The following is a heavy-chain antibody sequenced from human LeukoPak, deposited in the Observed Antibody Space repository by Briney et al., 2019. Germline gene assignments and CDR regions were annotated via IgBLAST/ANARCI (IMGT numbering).Heavy chain of an antibody. V-gene: IGHV3-9*01. Sequence: PGRSLRLSCAASGFTFDDYAMHWVRQAPGKGLEWVSGISWNSGSIGYADSVKGRFTISRDNSKNMLYLQMNSLRAEDTAVYYCAKELAVRGTNDYWDQGTLVTVSS. D-gene: IGHD3-10*01. CDR2: ISWNSGSI. CDR1: GFTFDDYA. J-gene: IGHJ4*02. CDR3: AKELAVRGTNDY.